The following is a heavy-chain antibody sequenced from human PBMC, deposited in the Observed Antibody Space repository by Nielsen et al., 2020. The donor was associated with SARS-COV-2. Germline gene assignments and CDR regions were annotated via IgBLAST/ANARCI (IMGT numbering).Heavy chain of an antibody. CDR3: AREVHYGSGSYSTYYYYMDV. D-gene: IGHD3-10*01. J-gene: IGHJ6*03. V-gene: IGHV4-59*01. CDR1: GGSISSYY. CDR2: IYYSGST. Sequence: SETLSLTCTVSGGSISSYYWSWIRQPPGKGLEWIGYIYYSGSTNYNPSLKSRVTISVDTSKNQFSLKLSSVTAADTAVYYCAREVHYGSGSYSTYYYYMDVWGKGTTVTVSS.